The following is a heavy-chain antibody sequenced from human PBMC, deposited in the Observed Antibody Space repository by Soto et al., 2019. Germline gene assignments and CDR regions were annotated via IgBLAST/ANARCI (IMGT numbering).Heavy chain of an antibody. Sequence: GGSLRLSCAASGFTFSSYGMHWVRQAPGKGLEWVAVIWYDGSNKYYADSVKGRFTISRDNSKNTLYLQMNSLRAEDTAVYYCARGPYGSGRHWFDPWGQGTLVTVSS. V-gene: IGHV3-33*01. CDR3: ARGPYGSGRHWFDP. CDR1: GFTFSSYG. J-gene: IGHJ5*02. D-gene: IGHD3-10*01. CDR2: IWYDGSNK.